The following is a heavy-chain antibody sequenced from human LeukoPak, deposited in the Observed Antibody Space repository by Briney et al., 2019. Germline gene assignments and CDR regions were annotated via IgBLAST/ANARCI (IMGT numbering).Heavy chain of an antibody. CDR3: ARHSSAARPNLDY. D-gene: IGHD6-6*01. J-gene: IGHJ4*02. Sequence: PSETLSLTCTVSGGSISGSNYYWGWIRQPPGKGLEWIGSIYYSGTTYYNPSLKSRVTISVDTSKNQFSLEVTSMTAADTAVYYCARHSSAARPNLDYWGQGTLVTVSS. CDR2: IYYSGTT. V-gene: IGHV4-39*01. CDR1: GGSISGSNYY.